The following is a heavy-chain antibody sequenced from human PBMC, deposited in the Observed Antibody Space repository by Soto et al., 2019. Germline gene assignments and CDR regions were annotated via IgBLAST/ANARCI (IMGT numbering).Heavy chain of an antibody. J-gene: IGHJ3*02. V-gene: IGHV3-33*01. CDR1: GFTFSSYG. D-gene: IGHD2-15*01. CDR3: ARGYCSGGSCYDAFDI. CDR2: IWYDGSNK. Sequence: QVQLVESGGGVVQPGRSLRLSCAASGFTFSSYGMHWVRQAPGKGLAWVAVIWYDGSNKYYADSVKGRFTISRDNSKNTLYLQMNSLRAEDTAVYYCARGYCSGGSCYDAFDIWGQGTMVTVSS.